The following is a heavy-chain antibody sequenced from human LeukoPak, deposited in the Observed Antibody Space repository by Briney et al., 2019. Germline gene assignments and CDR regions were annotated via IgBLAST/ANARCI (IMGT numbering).Heavy chain of an antibody. CDR3: ARERWGDAFDI. J-gene: IGHJ3*02. D-gene: IGHD3-16*01. CDR1: GFTFRSYD. CDR2: IAYDGSNK. V-gene: IGHV3-30*04. Sequence: GGSLRLSCGGTGFTFRSYDMHWVRQAPGKGLEWVAGIAYDGSNKDHADAVKGRFTISRDNSKNSLYLQMNSLRTEDTAVYYCARERWGDAFDIWGQGTMVTVSS.